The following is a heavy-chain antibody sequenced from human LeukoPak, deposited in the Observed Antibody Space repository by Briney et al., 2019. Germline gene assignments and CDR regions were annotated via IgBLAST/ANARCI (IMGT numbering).Heavy chain of an antibody. CDR1: GGSFSGYY. CDR2: INHSGST. J-gene: IGHJ4*02. Sequence: SETLSLTCAVYGGSFSGYYWSWIRQPPGKGLEWIGEINHSGSTNYNPSLKSRVTISVDTSKNQFSLKLSSVTAADTAVYYCARGTMDTAMVKAEDFDCWGQGTLVTVSS. CDR3: ARGTMDTAMVKAEDFDC. V-gene: IGHV4-34*01. D-gene: IGHD5-18*01.